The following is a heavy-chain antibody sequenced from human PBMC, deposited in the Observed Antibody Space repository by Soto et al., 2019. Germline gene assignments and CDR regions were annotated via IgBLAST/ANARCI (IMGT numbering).Heavy chain of an antibody. V-gene: IGHV4-59*01. D-gene: IGHD3-3*01. Sequence: SETLSLTCTVSGGSISSYYWSWIRQPPGKGLEWTGYIYYSGSTNYNPSLKSRVTISVDTSKNQFSLKLSSVTAADTAVYYCARGGGRITIFGVGYYGMDVWGQGTTVTVSS. CDR3: ARGGGRITIFGVGYYGMDV. CDR2: IYYSGST. J-gene: IGHJ6*02. CDR1: GGSISSYY.